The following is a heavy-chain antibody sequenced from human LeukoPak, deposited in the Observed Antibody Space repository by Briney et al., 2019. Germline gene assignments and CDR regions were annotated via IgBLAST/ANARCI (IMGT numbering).Heavy chain of an antibody. CDR3: AGDLTYCSSTSCYAGAFDI. Sequence: GASVKVSCKASGYTFTGYYMHWVRQAPGQGLEWMGWINPNSGGTNFAQKFQGRVTMTRDTSISTAYMELSRLRSDDTAVYYCAGDLTYCSSTSCYAGAFDIWGQGTMVTVSS. CDR2: INPNSGGT. J-gene: IGHJ3*02. V-gene: IGHV1-2*02. D-gene: IGHD2-2*01. CDR1: GYTFTGYY.